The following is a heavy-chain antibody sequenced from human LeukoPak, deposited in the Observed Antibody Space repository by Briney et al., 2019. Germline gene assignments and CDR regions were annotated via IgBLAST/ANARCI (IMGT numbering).Heavy chain of an antibody. CDR3: AKAHYDFWSGYYSPSAFDI. CDR1: GFTFSSYG. D-gene: IGHD3-3*01. J-gene: IGHJ3*02. CDR2: IWYDGSNK. V-gene: IGHV3-33*06. Sequence: PGGSLRLSCAASGFTFSSYGMHWVRQAPGKGLEWVAVIWYDGSNKYYADSVKGRFTISRDNSKNTLYLQMNSLRAEDTAVYYCAKAHYDFWSGYYSPSAFDIWGQGTMVTVSS.